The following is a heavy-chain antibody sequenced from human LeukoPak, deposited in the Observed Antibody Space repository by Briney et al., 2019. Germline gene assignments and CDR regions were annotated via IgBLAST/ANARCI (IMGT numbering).Heavy chain of an antibody. CDR2: ISGSGGST. D-gene: IGHD1-26*01. V-gene: IGHV3-23*01. CDR3: AKAPYISGTGYYFDY. Sequence: GGSLRLSCAASGFTFSSYAMSWVRQAPGKGLEWVSAISGSGGSTYYADSVKGRFTISRDNSKNTLYLQMNSLRAEDTAVYYCAKAPYISGTGYYFDYWGQGTLVTVSS. J-gene: IGHJ4*02. CDR1: GFTFSSYA.